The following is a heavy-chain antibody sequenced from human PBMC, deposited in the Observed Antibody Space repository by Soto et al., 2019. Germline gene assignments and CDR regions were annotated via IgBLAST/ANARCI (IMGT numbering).Heavy chain of an antibody. CDR2: ISGSGGST. CDR1: GFTFSSYA. CDR3: ATRPAGQLVPYYYYYYYMHV. J-gene: IGHJ6*03. D-gene: IGHD6-6*01. V-gene: IGHV3-23*01. Sequence: GGSLRLSCAASGFTFSSYAMSWVRQAPGKGLEWVSAISGSGGSTYYADSVKGRFTISRDNSKNTLYLQMNSLRAEDTAVYYCATRPAGQLVPYYYYYYYMHVWGKGTTVTVSS.